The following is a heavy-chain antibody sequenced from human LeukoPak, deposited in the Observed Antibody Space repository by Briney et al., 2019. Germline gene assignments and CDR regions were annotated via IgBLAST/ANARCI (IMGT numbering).Heavy chain of an antibody. D-gene: IGHD6-13*01. V-gene: IGHV1-3*01. CDR1: GYTFTSYA. Sequence: ASVKVSCKASGYTFTSYAMHWVRQAPGQRLEWMGWINAGNGNTKCSQKFQGRVTITRDTSASTAYMELSSLRSEDTAVYYCARPLSGIAHYDAFDIWGQGTMVTVSS. CDR2: INAGNGNT. CDR3: ARPLSGIAHYDAFDI. J-gene: IGHJ3*02.